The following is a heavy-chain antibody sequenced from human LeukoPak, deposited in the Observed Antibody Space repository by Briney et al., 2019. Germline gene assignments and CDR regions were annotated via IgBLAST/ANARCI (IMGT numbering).Heavy chain of an antibody. CDR3: ARAGTRYSSGWYTYYFDY. CDR2: IKQDGSEK. V-gene: IGHV3-7*01. Sequence: GGSLRLSCAASGFTFSSYWMSWVRQAPGKGLEWVANIKQDGSEKYYVDSVKGRFTISRDNAKNSLYLQMNSLRAEDTAVYYCARAGTRYSSGWYTYYFDYWGQGTLVTVSS. D-gene: IGHD6-19*01. J-gene: IGHJ4*02. CDR1: GFTFSSYW.